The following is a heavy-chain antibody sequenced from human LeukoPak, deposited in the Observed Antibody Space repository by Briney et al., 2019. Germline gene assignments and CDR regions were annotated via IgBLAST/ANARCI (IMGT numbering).Heavy chain of an antibody. CDR2: INPNSGGT. D-gene: IGHD6-6*01. J-gene: IGHJ5*02. CDR1: GYTFTGYY. CDR3: ARDRIAAVPYNWFDP. V-gene: IGHV1-2*02. Sequence: ASAKVSCKASGYTFTGYYMHWVRQAPGQGLEWMGWINPNSGGTNYAQKFQGRVTMTRDTSISTAYMELSRLRSDDTAVYYCARDRIAAVPYNWFDPWGQGTLVTVSS.